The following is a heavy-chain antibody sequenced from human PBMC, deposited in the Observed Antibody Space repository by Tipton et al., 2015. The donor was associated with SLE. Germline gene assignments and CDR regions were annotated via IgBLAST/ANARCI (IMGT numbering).Heavy chain of an antibody. CDR2: IYPGDSDT. Sequence: QLVQSGAEVKKPGESLKISCKGSGYSFTTYWIGWVRQMPGKGLEWRGIIYPGDSDTGYSPSFQGQVTISADKSISTAYLQWSSLKASYTAIYYCARKYSSSWTYFDYWGQGTLVTVSS. D-gene: IGHD6-13*01. CDR1: GYSFTTYW. V-gene: IGHV5-51*03. CDR3: ARKYSSSWTYFDY. J-gene: IGHJ4*02.